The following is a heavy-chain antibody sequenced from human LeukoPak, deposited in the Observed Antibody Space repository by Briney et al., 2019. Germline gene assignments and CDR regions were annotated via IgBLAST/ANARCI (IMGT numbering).Heavy chain of an antibody. Sequence: GGSLRLSCAASGFTFSSYGMHWVRQAPGKGLEWVAFIQYDEINKYYADSVKGRFTISRDNSKNTLYLQMNSLRAEDTAVYYCARGWFGESLWYFDYWGQGTLVTVSS. CDR2: IQYDEINK. CDR3: ARGWFGESLWYFDY. V-gene: IGHV3-30*02. J-gene: IGHJ4*02. CDR1: GFTFSSYG. D-gene: IGHD3-10*01.